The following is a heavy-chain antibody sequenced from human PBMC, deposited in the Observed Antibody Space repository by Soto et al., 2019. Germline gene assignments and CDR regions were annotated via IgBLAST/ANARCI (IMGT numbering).Heavy chain of an antibody. Sequence: QVQLVETGGGVVQPGRYLRLSCAASGFAFSNFAMHWIRQAPGKGLEWVTTISGEGTDKSYGGSVKGRFAISRDNSKTTLYLHMRGLGPEDTAVYYCAKDWGITITTVGYFGSWGQGTLVTVSA. CDR1: GFAFSNFA. V-gene: IGHV3-30*18. CDR2: ISGEGTDK. CDR3: AKDWGITITTVGYFGS. D-gene: IGHD7-27*01. J-gene: IGHJ4*02.